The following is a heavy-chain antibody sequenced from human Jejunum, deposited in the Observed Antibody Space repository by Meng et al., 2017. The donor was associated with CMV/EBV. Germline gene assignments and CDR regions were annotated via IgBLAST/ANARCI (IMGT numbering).Heavy chain of an antibody. D-gene: IGHD5-24*01. V-gene: IGHV1-69*12. CDR1: GGSVNNYA. Sequence: QGQLMQSGGEVKGPGSSMKVSCKSSGGSVNNYAFNWVRQAPGQGLEWMGGIIAIFKTPNYAQKFQGRLTITADESTGTSYMELTSLTSEDTAVYYCARGFLNGYQPFDYWGQGTLVTVSS. CDR3: ARGFLNGYQPFDY. CDR2: IIAIFKTP. J-gene: IGHJ4*02.